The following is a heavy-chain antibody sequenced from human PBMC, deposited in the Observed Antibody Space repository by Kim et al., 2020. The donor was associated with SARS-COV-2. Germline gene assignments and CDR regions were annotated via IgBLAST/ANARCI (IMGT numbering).Heavy chain of an antibody. J-gene: IGHJ6*02. V-gene: IGHV4-4*07. D-gene: IGHD6-13*01. Sequence: NPSLKSRGTMSVDTSQHQFSLKLSAVTAADTAVYYCARAAGNYYYYGMDVWGQGTTVTVSS. CDR3: ARAAGNYYYYGMDV.